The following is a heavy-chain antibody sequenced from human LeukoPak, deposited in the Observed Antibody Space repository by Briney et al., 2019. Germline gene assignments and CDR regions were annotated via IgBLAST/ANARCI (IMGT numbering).Heavy chain of an antibody. D-gene: IGHD1-26*01. J-gene: IGHJ4*02. CDR3: ARDRGADDY. V-gene: IGHV3-7*04. CDR2: INQDGSEK. CDR1: GFTFSTYW. Sequence: GGSLRLSCAASGFTFSTYWMTWVRQAPGKGLEWVANINQDGSEKNHVDSVKGRFTISRDNAKNSLYLQMNSLRAEDTAVYHCARDRGADDYWGQGTLVTVSS.